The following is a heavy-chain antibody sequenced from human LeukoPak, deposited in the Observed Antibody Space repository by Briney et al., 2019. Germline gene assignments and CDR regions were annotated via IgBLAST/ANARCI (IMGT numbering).Heavy chain of an antibody. CDR3: ASYHYDSSGYYPPAEYFQH. CDR2: IYPGDSDT. J-gene: IGHJ1*01. D-gene: IGHD3-22*01. CDR1: GYSFTSYW. V-gene: IGHV5-51*01. Sequence: GESLKISCKGSGYSFTSYWIGWVRQMPGKGLEWMGIIYPGDSDTRYSPSFQGQVTISADKSISTAYPQWSSLKASDTAMYYCASYHYDSSGYYPPAEYFQHWGQGTLVTVSS.